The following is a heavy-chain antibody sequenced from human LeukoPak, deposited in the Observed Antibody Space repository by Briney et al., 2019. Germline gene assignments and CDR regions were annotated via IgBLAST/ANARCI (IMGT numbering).Heavy chain of an antibody. CDR1: GGPISSSSYY. Sequence: PSETLSLTCTVSGGPISSSSYYWGWIRQPPGKGLEWIGSIYYSGSTYYNPSLKSRVTISVDTSKNQFSLKLSSVTAADTAVYYCARDIYGSGSYDTWGQGTLVTVSS. CDR2: IYYSGST. V-gene: IGHV4-39*07. D-gene: IGHD3-10*01. CDR3: ARDIYGSGSYDT. J-gene: IGHJ5*02.